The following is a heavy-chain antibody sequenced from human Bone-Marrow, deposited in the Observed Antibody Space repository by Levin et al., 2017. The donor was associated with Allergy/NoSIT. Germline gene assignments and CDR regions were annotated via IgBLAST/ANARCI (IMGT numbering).Heavy chain of an antibody. CDR3: AREILTGSMGFDP. D-gene: IGHD3-10*01. J-gene: IGHJ5*02. V-gene: IGHV3-7*01. Sequence: GSLRLSCEASGFPFDSYWMSWLRQAPGKGLEWVAKIKQDGSKKYSVDSVKGRFTISRDNPKNSVFLQMNSLRAEDTAVYYCAREILTGSMGFDPWGQGTLVIVS. CDR2: IKQDGSKK. CDR1: GFPFDSYW.